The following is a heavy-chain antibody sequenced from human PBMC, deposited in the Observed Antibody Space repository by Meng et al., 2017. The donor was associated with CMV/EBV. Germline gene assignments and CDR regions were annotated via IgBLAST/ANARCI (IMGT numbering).Heavy chain of an antibody. J-gene: IGHJ3*01. V-gene: IGHV3-7*01. CDR1: GFSFSTSW. Sequence: GESLKISCSASGFSFSTSWMSWVRQAPGKGLEWVANIKPDGSEKYYLDSVKGRFTIFRDTAKSSLFLEMNSLRAEDTAMYYCARTQHLRFDCFNIWGQGTMVTVSS. CDR2: IKPDGSEK. D-gene: IGHD5-12*01. CDR3: ARTQHLRFDCFNI.